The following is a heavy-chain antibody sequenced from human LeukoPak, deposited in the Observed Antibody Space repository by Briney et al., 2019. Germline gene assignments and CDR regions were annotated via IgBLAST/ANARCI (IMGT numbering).Heavy chain of an antibody. V-gene: IGHV3-9*01. Sequence: GGSLRLSCAASGFTFDDYAMHWVRHAPGKALEWVSGISWNSGNIGYADSVKGRFTISRDNSKNTLYLQMNSLRAEDTAVYYCAKESFEGNYYWGQGTLVTVSS. CDR1: GFTFDDYA. J-gene: IGHJ4*02. D-gene: IGHD3-9*01. CDR3: AKESFEGNYY. CDR2: ISWNSGNI.